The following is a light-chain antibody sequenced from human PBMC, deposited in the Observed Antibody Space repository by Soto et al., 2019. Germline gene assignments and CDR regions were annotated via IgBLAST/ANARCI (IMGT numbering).Light chain of an antibody. CDR1: RSDVGAYNY. Sequence: QSALTQPASVSGSPGQSIAIFCTGTRSDVGAYNYVSWYQQHPGKAPKLMISEVTNRPSGVSDRFSGPKSGNTASLTISGLQAEDEADYYCSSFTSRFTFVFGTGTKVTVL. CDR2: EVT. CDR3: SSFTSRFTFV. J-gene: IGLJ1*01. V-gene: IGLV2-14*01.